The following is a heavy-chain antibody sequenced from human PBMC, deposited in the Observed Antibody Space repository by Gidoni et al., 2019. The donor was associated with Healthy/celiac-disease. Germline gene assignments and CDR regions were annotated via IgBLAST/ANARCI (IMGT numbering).Heavy chain of an antibody. CDR2: IRSKAYGGTT. CDR3: TRDGTGTTGWFDP. V-gene: IGHV3-49*04. J-gene: IGHJ5*02. D-gene: IGHD1-7*01. Sequence: EVQLVESGGGLVPPGRSLRLSCTASGFTFGDYAMSWVRQAPGKGLGWVGFIRSKAYGGTTEYAASVKGRFTISRDDSKSIAYLQMNSLKTEDTAVYYCTRDGTGTTGWFDPWGQGTLVTVSS. CDR1: GFTFGDYA.